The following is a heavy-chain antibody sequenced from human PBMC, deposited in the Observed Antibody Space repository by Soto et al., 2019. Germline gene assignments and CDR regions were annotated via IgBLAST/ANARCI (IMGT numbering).Heavy chain of an antibody. CDR1: GGTFSSYA. CDR3: ARDRLRWFGELSRYYYGMDV. J-gene: IGHJ6*02. D-gene: IGHD3-10*01. V-gene: IGHV1-69*13. Sequence: ASVKVSCKASGGTFSSYAISWVRQAPGQGLEWMGGIIPIFGTANYAQKFQGRVTITADESTSTAYMELSSLRSEDTAVYYCARDRLRWFGELSRYYYGMDVWGQGTTVTVSS. CDR2: IIPIFGTA.